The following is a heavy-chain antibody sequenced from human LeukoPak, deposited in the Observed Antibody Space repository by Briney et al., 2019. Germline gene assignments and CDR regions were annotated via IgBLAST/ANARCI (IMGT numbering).Heavy chain of an antibody. CDR3: VRSLDY. CDR2: ISYDGSNK. V-gene: IGHV3-30-3*01. J-gene: IGHJ4*02. CDR1: GFTFSSYA. Sequence: PPGGSLRLSCAASGFTFSSYAMHWVRQAPGKGLEWVAVISYDGSNKYYADSVKGRFTISRDNSKNTVYLQMNSLRVEDTALYYCVRSLDYWGQGTLVTVSS.